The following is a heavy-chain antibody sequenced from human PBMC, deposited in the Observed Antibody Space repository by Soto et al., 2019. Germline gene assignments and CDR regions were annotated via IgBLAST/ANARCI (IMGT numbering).Heavy chain of an antibody. CDR2: ISAYNGNT. CDR1: GYTFTSYG. V-gene: IGHV1-18*01. Sequence: QVQLVQSGAEVKKPGASVKVSYKASGYTFTSYGISWVRQAPGQGLEWMGWISAYNGNTTYAQKLQGRVTRTTDTSTSTAYMKLRSLRSDATAVYYCARASSSSCHDYWGQGTLVTVSS. D-gene: IGHD6-13*01. J-gene: IGHJ4*02. CDR3: ARASSSSCHDY.